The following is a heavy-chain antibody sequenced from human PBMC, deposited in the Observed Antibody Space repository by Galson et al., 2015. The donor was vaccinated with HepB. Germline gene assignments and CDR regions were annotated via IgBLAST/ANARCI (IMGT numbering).Heavy chain of an antibody. CDR1: GAPIGGY. Sequence: SETLSLTCSVSGAPIGGYWHWIRQSPEKGLEWLGYIIYTGTTVYNPPFESRVTISVDTSRNQFSLQLYSMTAADTAVYFCAREGNYFDAWGRGTRVTVSS. V-gene: IGHV4-59*01. CDR2: IIYTGTT. J-gene: IGHJ4*02. CDR3: AREGNYFDA.